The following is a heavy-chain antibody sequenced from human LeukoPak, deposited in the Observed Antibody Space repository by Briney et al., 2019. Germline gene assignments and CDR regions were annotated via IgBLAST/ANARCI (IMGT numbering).Heavy chain of an antibody. V-gene: IGHV4-30-4*08. J-gene: IGHJ6*03. D-gene: IGHD2-2*01. Sequence: SETLSLTCTVSGGSISSGDYYWSWIRQPPGKGLEWIGYIYYSGSTYYNPSLKSRVTISVDTSKNQFSLKLSSVTAADTAVYYCVCFSFDYYYYYYMDVWGKGTTVTVSS. CDR3: VCFSFDYYYYYYMDV. CDR2: IYYSGST. CDR1: GGSISSGDYY.